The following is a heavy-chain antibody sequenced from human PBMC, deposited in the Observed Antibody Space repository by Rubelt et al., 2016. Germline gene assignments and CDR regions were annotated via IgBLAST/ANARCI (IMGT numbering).Heavy chain of an antibody. D-gene: IGHD2-8*01. J-gene: IGHJ6*02. CDR3: AREGVKGSRKDGMDV. CDR1: GYTFTSYG. V-gene: IGHV1-18*01. Sequence: QVQLVQSGAEVKKPGASVKVSCKASGYTFTSYGISWVRQAPGQGLEWMGWISAYNGNTNYAQKHHGRVTMTTDTTTSTGYMELMSLRSDDTAVYYCAREGVKGSRKDGMDVWGQGTTVTVSS. CDR2: ISAYNGNT.